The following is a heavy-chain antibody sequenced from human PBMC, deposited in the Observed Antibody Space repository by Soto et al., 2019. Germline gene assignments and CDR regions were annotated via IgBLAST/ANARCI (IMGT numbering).Heavy chain of an antibody. J-gene: IGHJ5*02. Sequence: VGSLRLSCAASGFTFSSYAMHWVRQAPGKGLEWVAVISYDGSNKYYADSVKGRFTISRDNSKNTLYLQMNSLRDEDTAVYYCARDSRHCSSTSSYINNWFDPWGQGTLVTVSS. CDR1: GFTFSSYA. V-gene: IGHV3-30-3*01. CDR3: ARDSRHCSSTSSYINNWFDP. D-gene: IGHD2-2*02. CDR2: ISYDGSNK.